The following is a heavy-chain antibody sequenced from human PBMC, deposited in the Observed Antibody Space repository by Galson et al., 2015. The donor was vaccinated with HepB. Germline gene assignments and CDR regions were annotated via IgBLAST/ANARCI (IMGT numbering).Heavy chain of an antibody. Sequence: SVKVSCKASGYTFTSYGISWVRQAPGQGLEWMGWISAYNGNTNYAQKLQGRVTMTTDTSTSTVYMELSSLRSEDTAVYYCARGGSSWAFDYWGQGTLVTVSS. CDR3: ARGGSSWAFDY. CDR1: GYTFTSYG. CDR2: ISAYNGNT. D-gene: IGHD6-13*01. J-gene: IGHJ4*02. V-gene: IGHV1-18*04.